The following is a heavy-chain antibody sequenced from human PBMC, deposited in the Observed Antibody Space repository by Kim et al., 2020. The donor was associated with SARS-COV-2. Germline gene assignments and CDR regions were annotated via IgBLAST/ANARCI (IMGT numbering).Heavy chain of an antibody. CDR3: ARVADYGDYVDY. J-gene: IGHJ4*02. D-gene: IGHD4-17*01. V-gene: IGHV3-53*01. Sequence: YYADSVKGRFTISRDNSKNTRYLQMNSLRAEDTAVYYCARVADYGDYVDYWGQGTLVTVSS.